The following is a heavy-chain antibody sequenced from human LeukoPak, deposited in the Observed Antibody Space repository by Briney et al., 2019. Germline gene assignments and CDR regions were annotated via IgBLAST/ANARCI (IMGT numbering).Heavy chain of an antibody. CDR2: INPNSGGT. CDR3: AFTYGSGSYYYYYYYGMDD. CDR1: GYTFTGYY. D-gene: IGHD3-10*01. Sequence: ASVEVSCKASGYTFTGYYMHWVRQAPGQGLEWMGWINPNSGGTNYAQKFQGRVTMTRDTSISTAYMELSRLRSDDTAVYYCAFTYGSGSYYYYYYYGMDDWGQGTTVTVSS. V-gene: IGHV1-2*02. J-gene: IGHJ6*02.